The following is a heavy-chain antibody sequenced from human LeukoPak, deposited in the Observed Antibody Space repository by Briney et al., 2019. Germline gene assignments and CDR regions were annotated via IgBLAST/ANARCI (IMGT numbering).Heavy chain of an antibody. CDR3: ARESGITIFGVVIDNNWFDP. CDR2: IIPIFGTA. CDR1: GGTFNSYA. D-gene: IGHD3-3*01. Sequence: GASVKVSCKAAGGTFNSYAISWVRQAPGQGLEWMGRIIPIFGTANYAQKFQGRVTITTDESTSTAYMELSSLRSEDTAVYYCARESGITIFGVVIDNNWFDPWGQGTLVTISS. J-gene: IGHJ5*02. V-gene: IGHV1-69*05.